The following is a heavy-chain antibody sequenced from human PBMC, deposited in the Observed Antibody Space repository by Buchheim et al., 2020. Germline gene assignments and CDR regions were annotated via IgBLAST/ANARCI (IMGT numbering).Heavy chain of an antibody. CDR2: ISYDGSNK. Sequence: QVQLVESGGGVVQPGRSLRLSCAASGFTFSSYAMHWVRQAPGKGLEWVTVISYDGSNKYYADSVKGRFTISRDNSKNTLYLQMNSLRAEDTAVYYWARDKYDFWSGYPDAVPPVHWGQGTL. D-gene: IGHD3-3*01. CDR3: ARDKYDFWSGYPDAVPPVH. V-gene: IGHV3-30-3*01. CDR1: GFTFSSYA. J-gene: IGHJ4*02.